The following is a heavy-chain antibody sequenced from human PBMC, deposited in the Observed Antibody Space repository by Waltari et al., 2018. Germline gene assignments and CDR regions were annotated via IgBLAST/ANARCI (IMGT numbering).Heavy chain of an antibody. CDR1: GFSFRTYA. D-gene: IGHD1-26*01. CDR3: AKGLTGSGTYYDS. CDR2: MGAGGANT. V-gene: IGHV3-23*01. J-gene: IGHJ5*01. Sequence: ELQLLNFGGGLVQPGGSLRLPCAAAGFSFRTYALNWVRLAPGKGRQWFSWMGAGGANTYYADSVKGRFTISTDNSKNTVYLKMNSLRAEDTAVYYCAKGLTGSGTYYDSWGQGTLVTVSS.